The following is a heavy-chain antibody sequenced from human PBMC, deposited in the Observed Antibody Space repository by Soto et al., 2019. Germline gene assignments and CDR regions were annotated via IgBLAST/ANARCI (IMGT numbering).Heavy chain of an antibody. CDR2: IIPILGIA. Sequence: QVQLVQSGAEVKKPGSSVKVSCKASGGTFSSYTISWVRQAPGQGLEWMGRIIPILGIANYAQKFQGRVKITADKSTSTAYMELRSLRSEDTAVYYCARINGDYGEPYWGQGTLVTVSS. J-gene: IGHJ4*02. CDR3: ARINGDYGEPY. V-gene: IGHV1-69*02. D-gene: IGHD4-17*01. CDR1: GGTFSSYT.